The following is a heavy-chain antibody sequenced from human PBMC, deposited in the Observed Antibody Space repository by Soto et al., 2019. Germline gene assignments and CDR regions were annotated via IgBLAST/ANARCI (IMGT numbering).Heavy chain of an antibody. CDR2: INHSGST. Sequence: PSETLSLTCAVYGGSFSGYYWSWIRQPPGKGLEWIGEINHSGSTNYNPSLKSRVTISVDTSKNQFSLKLSSVTAADTAVYYCARGLYYDFWSGYYGGSYYYYMDVWGKGTTVTVSS. D-gene: IGHD3-3*01. CDR1: GGSFSGYY. J-gene: IGHJ6*03. CDR3: ARGLYYDFWSGYYGGSYYYYMDV. V-gene: IGHV4-34*01.